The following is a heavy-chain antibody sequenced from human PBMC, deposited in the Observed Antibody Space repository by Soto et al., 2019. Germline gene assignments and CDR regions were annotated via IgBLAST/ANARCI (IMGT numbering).Heavy chain of an antibody. J-gene: IGHJ4*02. D-gene: IGHD2-21*01. Sequence: PGGPLRLSCAASVLTFSRYAMPWVRPAPGKGLEWVSVIGGRGGSTYHADSVKGRFTISRDNSKITLYLQMNSLRAEDTAVYYCAKDLAPIVVVIEVPRIIDYWGQGTLVTVSS. CDR2: IGGRGGST. CDR1: VLTFSRYA. V-gene: IGHV3-23*01. CDR3: AKDLAPIVVVIEVPRIIDY.